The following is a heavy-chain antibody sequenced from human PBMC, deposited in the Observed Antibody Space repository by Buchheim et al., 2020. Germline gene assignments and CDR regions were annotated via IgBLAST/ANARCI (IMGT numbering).Heavy chain of an antibody. J-gene: IGHJ4*02. Sequence: QVQLQQWGAGLLKPSETLSLTCAVYGGSFSGYYWSWIRQPPGKGLEWIGEINHSGSTNYNPSLKSRVTISVDTSKNQFSLKLSSVTAADTAVYYCARVGATYYDILTGYYSDYWGQGTL. CDR2: INHSGST. V-gene: IGHV4-34*01. D-gene: IGHD3-9*01. CDR1: GGSFSGYY. CDR3: ARVGATYYDILTGYYSDY.